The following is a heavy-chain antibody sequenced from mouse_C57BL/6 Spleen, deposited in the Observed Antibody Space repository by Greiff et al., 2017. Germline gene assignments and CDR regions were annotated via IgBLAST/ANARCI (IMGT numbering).Heavy chain of an antibody. D-gene: IGHD1-1*01. V-gene: IGHV1-82*01. J-gene: IGHJ3*01. CDR3: ARMHGSSYGFAY. CDR1: GYAFSSSW. CDR2: IYPGDGDT. Sequence: QVQLQQSGPELVKPGASVKISCKASGYAFSSSWLNWVKQRPGKGLEWIGRIYPGDGDTNYHGKFKGKATLTADKTSSTAYMQLSSLTSEDSAVYFCARMHGSSYGFAYWGQGTLVTVSA.